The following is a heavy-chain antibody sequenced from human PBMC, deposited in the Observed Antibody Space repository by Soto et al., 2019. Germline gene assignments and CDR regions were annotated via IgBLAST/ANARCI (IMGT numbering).Heavy chain of an antibody. CDR2: IDPSDSYT. D-gene: IGHD2-15*01. CDR1: GHTFTTFW. CDR3: VCPTQDSGHRAYDH. J-gene: IGHJ4*02. Sequence: PGESLKISCQVSGHTFTTFWISWVRQLPGKGLEFMGRIDPSDSYTDYSPSFRGHVTISADKSISTAYMKWDSLEASDTAIYYCVCPTQDSGHRAYDHWGQGTLVTVSS. V-gene: IGHV5-10-1*01.